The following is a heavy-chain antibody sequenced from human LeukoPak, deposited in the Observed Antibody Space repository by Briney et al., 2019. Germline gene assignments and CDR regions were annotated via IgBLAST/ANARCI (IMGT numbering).Heavy chain of an antibody. Sequence: TLSLTCTVSGGSISSGGYYWSWIRQPPGKGLEWIGYIYHSGSTYYNPSLKSRVTISVDRSKNQFSLKLSSVTAADTAVYYCARHIGGSGSHDAFDIWGQGTMVTVSS. D-gene: IGHD3-10*01. V-gene: IGHV4-30-2*01. CDR1: GGSISSGGYY. CDR3: ARHIGGSGSHDAFDI. J-gene: IGHJ3*02. CDR2: IYHSGST.